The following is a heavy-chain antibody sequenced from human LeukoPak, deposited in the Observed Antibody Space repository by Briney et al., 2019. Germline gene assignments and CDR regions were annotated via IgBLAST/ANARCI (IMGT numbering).Heavy chain of an antibody. CDR2: INSDGSTT. J-gene: IGHJ4*02. Sequence: RGSLRLSCVASGFSLSRYWMHWVRQAPGKGLVWVSRINSDGSTTTYADSVKGRFTISRDNAKNTLYLQMNSLRAEDTAVHYCTRERAGGFDLDYWGQGALVTVSS. V-gene: IGHV3-74*01. CDR3: TRERAGGFDLDY. D-gene: IGHD3-16*01. CDR1: GFSLSRYW.